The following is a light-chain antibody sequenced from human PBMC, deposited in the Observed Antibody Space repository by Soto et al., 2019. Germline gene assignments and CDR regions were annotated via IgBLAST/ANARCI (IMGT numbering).Light chain of an antibody. Sequence: DIVMTQSPDSLAVSLGERATINSKSSQSVLYSSNNKNNLAWYQQKPGQPPKLLIYWASTRESGVPDRFSGSGSGTDFTLTISGLQAEDVAVYYCQQYYSAPETFGQGTKVEIK. CDR3: QQYYSAPET. CDR1: QSVLYSSNNKNN. V-gene: IGKV4-1*01. CDR2: WAS. J-gene: IGKJ1*01.